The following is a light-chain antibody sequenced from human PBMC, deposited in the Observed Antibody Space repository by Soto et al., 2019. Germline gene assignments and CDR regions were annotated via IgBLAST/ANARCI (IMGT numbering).Light chain of an antibody. CDR3: QQRTNWLT. CDR2: GTS. J-gene: IGKJ4*01. Sequence: EIVLTPSPGTLSLSPGERATLSCRASQSLTSRYLAWYRQKPGQAPRLLIYGTSSRATGIPDRFSGNGSGTEFTLTISSLQPEDFAVYYCQQRTNWLTFGGGTKVDIK. V-gene: IGKV3D-20*02. CDR1: QSLTSRY.